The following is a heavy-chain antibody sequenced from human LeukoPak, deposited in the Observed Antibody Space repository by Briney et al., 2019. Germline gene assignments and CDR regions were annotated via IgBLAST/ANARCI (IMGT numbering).Heavy chain of an antibody. J-gene: IGHJ4*02. CDR3: ARDLDLGDY. CDR1: GFIFSNDA. Sequence: GRSLRLSCAASGFIFSNDAMHWVRQAPGKGLEWVSYISSSSSTIYYADSVKGRFTISRDNAKNSLYLQMNSLRAEDTAVYYCARDLDLGDYWGQGTLVTVSS. V-gene: IGHV3-48*01. D-gene: IGHD3-16*01. CDR2: ISSSSSTI.